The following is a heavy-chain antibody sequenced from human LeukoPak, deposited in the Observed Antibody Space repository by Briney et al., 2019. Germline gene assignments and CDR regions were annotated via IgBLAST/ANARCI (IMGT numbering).Heavy chain of an antibody. D-gene: IGHD3-22*01. CDR3: AADYYDSSGYHDY. J-gene: IGHJ4*02. Sequence: ASVKVSCKASGYTFTGYYMHWVRQAPGQGLEWMGWINPNSGGTNYAQKFQGRVTMTRDTSISTAYMELSSLRSEDTAVYYCAADYYDSSGYHDYWGQGTLVTVSS. CDR1: GYTFTGYY. V-gene: IGHV1-2*02. CDR2: INPNSGGT.